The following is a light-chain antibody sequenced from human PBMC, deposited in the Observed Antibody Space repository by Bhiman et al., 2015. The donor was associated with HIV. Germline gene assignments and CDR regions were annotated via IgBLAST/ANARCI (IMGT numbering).Light chain of an antibody. CDR2: DVS. CDR3: CSYAGSGTYYV. CDR1: SSDVGSYNL. Sequence: QSALTQPASVSGSPGQSITISCTGTSSDVGSYNLVSWYQQHPGKAPKLIIYDVSKRPSGLSNRFSGSKSGNTASLTISGLQAEDEADYCCSYAGSGTYYVFGTGTKVTVL. J-gene: IGLJ1*01. V-gene: IGLV2-23*02.